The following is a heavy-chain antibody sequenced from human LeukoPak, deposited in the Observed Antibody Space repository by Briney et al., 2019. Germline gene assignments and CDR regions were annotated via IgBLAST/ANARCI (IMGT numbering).Heavy chain of an antibody. CDR3: ARDSRAMGY. CDR1: GYTFTNYY. J-gene: IGHJ4*02. CDR2: MNPNSGNT. Sequence: ASVKVSCKASGYTFTNYYMHWVRQATGQGLEWMGWMNPNSGNTGYAQKFQGRVTITRNTSISTAYMELSSLRAEDTAVYYCARDSRAMGYWGQGTLVTVSS. D-gene: IGHD5-18*01. V-gene: IGHV1-8*03.